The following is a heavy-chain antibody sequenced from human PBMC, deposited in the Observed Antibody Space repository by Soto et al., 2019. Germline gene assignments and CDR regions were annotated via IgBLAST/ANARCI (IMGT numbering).Heavy chain of an antibody. CDR1: DGSISNYF. V-gene: IGHV4-59*01. CDR2: IYYSGST. CDR3: AASGSNGQFDF. Sequence: SETLSLTCTVSDGSISNYFWHWIRQPPGKGLEWIGYIYYSGSTNYNPSLKSRVTISVDTSKNQFSLKLSSVTAADTAVYYCAASGSNGQFDFWAQGTLVTVSS. J-gene: IGHJ4*02. D-gene: IGHD3-10*01.